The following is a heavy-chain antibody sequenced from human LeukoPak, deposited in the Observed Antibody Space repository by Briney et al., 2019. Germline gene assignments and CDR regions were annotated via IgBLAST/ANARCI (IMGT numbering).Heavy chain of an antibody. D-gene: IGHD1-1*01. CDR3: AKQLTAGGYYFDY. CDR1: GFTFSSYW. V-gene: IGHV3-7*03. Sequence: GGSLRLSCAASGFTFSSYWMSWVRQAPGKGLEWVANIKQDGSEKYYVDSVKGRFTISRDNAKNSLYLQMNSLRAEDTAVYYCAKQLTAGGYYFDYWGQGTLVTVSS. CDR2: IKQDGSEK. J-gene: IGHJ4*02.